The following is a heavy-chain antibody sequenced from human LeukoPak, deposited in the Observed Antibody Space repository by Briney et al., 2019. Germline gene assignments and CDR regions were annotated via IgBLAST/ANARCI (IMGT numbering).Heavy chain of an antibody. V-gene: IGHV4-31*11. CDR1: GGSISSGGYR. CDR2: INYSGST. J-gene: IGHJ1*01. Sequence: KPSQTLSLTCAVSGGSISSGGYRWPWIRQYPGKGLEWIGYINYSGSTYYNPSLKSRVIISVDTSKNQFSPNLNSVTAADTAVYYCAREMDAHPRIVVWGQGTLVTVSS. D-gene: IGHD2-21*01. CDR3: AREMDAHPRIVV.